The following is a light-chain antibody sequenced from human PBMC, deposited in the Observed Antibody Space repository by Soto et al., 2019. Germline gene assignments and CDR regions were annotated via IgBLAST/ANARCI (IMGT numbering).Light chain of an antibody. CDR2: AAS. CDR1: QSIGTY. J-gene: IGKJ2*01. CDR3: QQSYSAPLYT. V-gene: IGKV1-39*01. Sequence: DIQMTQSPSSLSASVGDRVTITCRASQSIGTYVNWYQQKPGKAPKLLIYAASSLQSGVPSRFSGSGSRTDVSITSSGLQPEDFATYYCQQSYSAPLYTFGQGTKLEIK.